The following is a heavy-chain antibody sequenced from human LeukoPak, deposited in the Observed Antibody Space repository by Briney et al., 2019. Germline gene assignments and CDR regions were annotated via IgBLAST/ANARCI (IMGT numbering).Heavy chain of an antibody. CDR3: ARHYGP. Sequence: SETLSLTCTVSGGSISSYYWSWIRQPPGKGLEWIGSIYYSGSTYYNPTLKSRVTISVDTSKNQFSLKLNSVTATDTAVYYCARHYGPWGQGTLVTVSS. CDR1: GGSISSYY. CDR2: IYYSGST. V-gene: IGHV4-59*08. D-gene: IGHD3-10*01. J-gene: IGHJ4*02.